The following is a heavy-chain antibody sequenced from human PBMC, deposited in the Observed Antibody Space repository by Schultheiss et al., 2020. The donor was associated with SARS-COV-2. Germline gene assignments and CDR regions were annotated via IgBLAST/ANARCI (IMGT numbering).Heavy chain of an antibody. CDR3: AKRSSSWYSEGWFDP. J-gene: IGHJ5*02. CDR1: GFTFSGSA. CDR2: IRSKANSYAT. Sequence: GGSLRLSCAASGFTFSGSAMHWVRQASGKGLEWVGRIRSKANSYATAYAASVKGRFTISRDDSKNTAYLQMNSLRAEDTAVYYCAKRSSSWYSEGWFDPWGQGTLVTVSS. D-gene: IGHD6-13*01. V-gene: IGHV3-73*01.